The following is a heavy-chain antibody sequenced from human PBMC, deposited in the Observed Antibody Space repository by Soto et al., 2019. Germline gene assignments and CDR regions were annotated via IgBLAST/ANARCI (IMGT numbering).Heavy chain of an antibody. J-gene: IGHJ4*02. D-gene: IGHD2-15*01. Sequence: GESLKISCKGSGYSFTSYWIGWVRQMPGKGLEWMGIIYPGDSDTRYSPSFQGQVTISADKSISTASLQWSSLKASDTAMYYCARPSRDCGGGGCYPGPFDSWGQGTLVTVSS. V-gene: IGHV5-51*01. CDR1: GYSFTSYW. CDR3: ARPSRDCGGGGCYPGPFDS. CDR2: IYPGDSDT.